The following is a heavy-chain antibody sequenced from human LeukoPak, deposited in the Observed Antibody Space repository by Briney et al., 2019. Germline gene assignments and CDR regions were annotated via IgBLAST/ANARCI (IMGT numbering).Heavy chain of an antibody. CDR3: AIEDVNYYDSSGYFVGHD. CDR2: ISGSGDNT. V-gene: IGHV3-23*01. Sequence: GGSLRLSCAASGFTFSSYAMSWVRQAPGKGLEWVSGISGSGDNTKYADSVKGRFTISRDNSKNTLYLQMNSLRAEDTGVYYCAIEDVNYYDSSGYFVGHDWGQGTLVTVSS. CDR1: GFTFSSYA. J-gene: IGHJ4*02. D-gene: IGHD3-22*01.